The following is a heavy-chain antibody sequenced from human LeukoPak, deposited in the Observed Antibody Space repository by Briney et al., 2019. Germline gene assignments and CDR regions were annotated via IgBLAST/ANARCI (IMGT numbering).Heavy chain of an antibody. CDR2: ISGSGGSI. J-gene: IGHJ4*02. D-gene: IGHD1-14*01. Sequence: GGSLRLSCAASGFTFSSCAMSWVRQAPGKGLEWVSAISGSGGSIYYGDSLKGRFSISRDNSKNMLYLQMNSLRVEDTAVYYCAKLPEEHLNLDYWGQGTLVTVSS. V-gene: IGHV3-23*01. CDR3: AKLPEEHLNLDY. CDR1: GFTFSSCA.